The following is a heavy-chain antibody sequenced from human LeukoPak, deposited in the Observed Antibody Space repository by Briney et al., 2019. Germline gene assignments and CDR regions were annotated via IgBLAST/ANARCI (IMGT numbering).Heavy chain of an antibody. CDR1: GFTFSSYG. CDR3: AKVGNGSGSPLYYYYYMDV. D-gene: IGHD3-10*01. CDR2: ISYDGSNK. J-gene: IGHJ6*03. Sequence: GGSLRLSCAASGFTFSSYGMHWVRQAPGKGLEWVAVISYDGSNKYYADSVKGRFTISRDNSKNTLYLQMNSLRAEGTAVYYCAKVGNGSGSPLYYYYYMDVWGKGTTVTISS. V-gene: IGHV3-30*18.